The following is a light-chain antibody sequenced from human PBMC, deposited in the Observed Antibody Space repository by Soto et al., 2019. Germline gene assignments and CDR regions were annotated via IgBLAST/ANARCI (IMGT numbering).Light chain of an antibody. CDR2: LGS. CDR3: VQALQTPPT. Sequence: DNGMTESPLSLPVTPGEPASIYYRSSQSLLHSTGYNYLSWYLQPPGQSPQLLIYLGSNRASGVPDRFSGSGSSTDFKMKISRVQAEDAGVYYCVQALQTPPTFGGGTKVDIK. J-gene: IGKJ4*01. CDR1: QSLLHSTGYNY. V-gene: IGKV2-28*01.